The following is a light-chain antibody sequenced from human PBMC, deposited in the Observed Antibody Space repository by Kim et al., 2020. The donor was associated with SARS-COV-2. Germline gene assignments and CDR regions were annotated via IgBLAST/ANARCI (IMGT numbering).Light chain of an antibody. CDR3: SSYTSSSTFPYV. CDR1: SSDVGSYNS. Sequence: VTISCTGTSSDVGSYNSVSWYQQPPGTAPKLMIYEVSNRPSGVPDRFSGSKSGNTASLTISGLQAEDEADYYCSSYTSSSTFPYVFGTGTKVTVL. J-gene: IGLJ1*01. V-gene: IGLV2-18*02. CDR2: EVS.